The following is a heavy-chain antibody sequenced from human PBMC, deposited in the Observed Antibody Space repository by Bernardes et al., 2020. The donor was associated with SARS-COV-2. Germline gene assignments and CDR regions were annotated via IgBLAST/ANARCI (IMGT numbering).Heavy chain of an antibody. CDR3: AHRSSFYDDDDFYYSGFDY. Sequence: GHTLAKPPYTLTLNCTFSALSLSNEGVGVAWIRQPPGKALEWLALIYWDDDQRYSPSLRSSLTITKDTSKSQVVLTMTNMDPVDTATYYCAHRSSFYDDDDFYYSGFDYWDQGTLVTVSS. D-gene: IGHD3-22*01. J-gene: IGHJ4*02. V-gene: IGHV2-5*02. CDR2: IYWDDDQ. CDR1: ALSLSNEGVG.